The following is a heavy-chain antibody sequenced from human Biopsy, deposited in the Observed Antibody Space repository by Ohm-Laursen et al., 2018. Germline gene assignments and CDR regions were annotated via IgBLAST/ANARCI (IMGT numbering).Heavy chain of an antibody. CDR3: ARSNGYGDYRFDD. J-gene: IGHJ4*02. CDR2: LYNTGDT. Sequence: SDTLSLTCTVSGGSISSYQWTWIRQPPGKGLEWIGYLYNTGDTNYNPSLESRITISLDTSKNQFSLMLSPVTAADTAVYYCARSNGYGDYRFDDWGQGTLVTVAS. V-gene: IGHV4-59*07. CDR1: GGSISSYQ. D-gene: IGHD4-11*01.